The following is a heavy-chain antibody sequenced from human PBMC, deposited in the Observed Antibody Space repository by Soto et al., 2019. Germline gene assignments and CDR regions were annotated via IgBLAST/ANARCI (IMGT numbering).Heavy chain of an antibody. CDR2: INDDGSAT. CDR3: ARGIFGSGAANDY. CDR1: GFTFSVRW. V-gene: IGHV3-74*01. J-gene: IGHJ4*02. Sequence: EVQLVESGGGLVQPGGSLRLSCAASGFTFSVRWMHWDRQAPGKGLIWVSRINDDGSATSYGDFVKDRFTISRDNAKDTLFLQMNGLRAEDTAVYYCARGIFGSGAANDYWGQGTLVTVSS. D-gene: IGHD3-10*01.